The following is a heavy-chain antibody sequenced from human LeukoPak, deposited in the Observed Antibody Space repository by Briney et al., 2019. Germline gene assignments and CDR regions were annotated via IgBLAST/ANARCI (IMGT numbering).Heavy chain of an antibody. V-gene: IGHV4-31*03. CDR2: IYYTGNT. Sequence: PSQTLSLTCTVSGGSIATGGYYWTWIRQHPGKGLEWIGYIYYTGNTYYNPSLKSRLTISLDTSKNQFSLRLSSVTAADTAIYYCARVMTGTTRYNYWGQGTLVTVSS. J-gene: IGHJ4*02. CDR1: GGSIATGGYY. CDR3: ARVMTGTTRYNY. D-gene: IGHD1-7*01.